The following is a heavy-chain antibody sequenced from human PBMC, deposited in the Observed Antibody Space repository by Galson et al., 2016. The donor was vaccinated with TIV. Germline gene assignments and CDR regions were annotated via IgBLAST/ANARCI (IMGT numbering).Heavy chain of an antibody. D-gene: IGHD2-15*01. CDR1: GYTFNNYD. V-gene: IGHV1-8*01. Sequence: SGYTFNNYDISWVRQATGQGLEWMGWMNPNSGNAGYAQKFQGRVTMTSNTSVNTAYMEVRSLRFEDTAVYYCARARRGYCSGGSCLPGYWGQGTLVTVSS. J-gene: IGHJ4*02. CDR2: MNPNSGNA. CDR3: ARARRGYCSGGSCLPGY.